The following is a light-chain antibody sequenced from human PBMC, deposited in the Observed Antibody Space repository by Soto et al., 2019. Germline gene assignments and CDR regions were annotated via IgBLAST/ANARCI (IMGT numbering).Light chain of an antibody. Sequence: QSAVTQPASVSGTPGQSITISCTGSNSDVGIYDFVSWYQHHPGRAPKLIVSEVSHRPSGVSNRFSGSKSGNTASLTISGLQSEDEADYYCISYTSDDVRYVFGTGTKVTVL. V-gene: IGLV2-14*01. CDR1: NSDVGIYDF. J-gene: IGLJ1*01. CDR3: ISYTSDDVRYV. CDR2: EVS.